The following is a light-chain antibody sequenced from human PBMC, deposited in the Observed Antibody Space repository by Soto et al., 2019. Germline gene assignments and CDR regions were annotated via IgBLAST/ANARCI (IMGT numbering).Light chain of an antibody. V-gene: IGKV1D-16*01. CDR2: TGS. Sequence: DIQMTQSPSSVSASVGDRVTITCRASQAIDSWLAWYQQKPGEAPKLLIFTGSLLHSGVPSRFSGSGSGTEFTLTISSLQPDDFATYYCQQYNSYWTFGQGTKVDNK. J-gene: IGKJ1*01. CDR3: QQYNSYWT. CDR1: QAIDSW.